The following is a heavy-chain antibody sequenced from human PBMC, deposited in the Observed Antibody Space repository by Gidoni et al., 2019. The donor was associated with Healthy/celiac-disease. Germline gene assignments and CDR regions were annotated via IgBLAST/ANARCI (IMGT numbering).Heavy chain of an antibody. CDR3: AREPRILGELSSPFDY. V-gene: IGHV1-69*01. D-gene: IGHD3-16*02. CDR1: GGTLRTHA. J-gene: IGHJ4*02. CDR2: IIRIFGTA. Sequence: QVQLVQSGAAVKKPGSSVKVSCKASGGTLRTHAISGVRQAPGQGLEWMGGIIRIFGTANYAQKFQGRVTITADESTSTAYMELSSLRSEDTAVYYCAREPRILGELSSPFDYWGQGTLVTVSS.